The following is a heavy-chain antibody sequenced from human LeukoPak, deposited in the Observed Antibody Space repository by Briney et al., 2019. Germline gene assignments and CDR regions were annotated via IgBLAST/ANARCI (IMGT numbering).Heavy chain of an antibody. J-gene: IGHJ4*02. CDR2: ISSSSSHI. Sequence: GGSLRLSCAASGFTFTSYSMNWVRQAPGKGLAWVSSISSSSSHIYYADSVKGRFTISRDNAKNSLYLQMNSLRAEDTAVYYCARDYYGDYYFDYWGQGTLVTVSS. D-gene: IGHD4-17*01. CDR1: GFTFTSYS. CDR3: ARDYYGDYYFDY. V-gene: IGHV3-21*01.